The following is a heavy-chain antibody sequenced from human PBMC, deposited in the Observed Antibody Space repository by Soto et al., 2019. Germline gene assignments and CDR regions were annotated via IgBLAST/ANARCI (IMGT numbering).Heavy chain of an antibody. CDR2: ISAYNGNT. Sequence: GASVKVSCKASGYPFTTYAIHWVRQAPGQGLEWMGWISAYNGNTNYAQKLQGRVTMTTDTSTSTAYMELRSLRSDDTAVYYCARRNYDRRDPFDIWGQGTMVTVSS. CDR3: ARRNYDRRDPFDI. J-gene: IGHJ3*02. V-gene: IGHV1-18*01. D-gene: IGHD3-22*01. CDR1: GYPFTTYA.